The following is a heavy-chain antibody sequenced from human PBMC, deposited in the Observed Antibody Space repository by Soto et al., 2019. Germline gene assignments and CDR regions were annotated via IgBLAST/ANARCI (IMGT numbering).Heavy chain of an antibody. CDR3: ASVSYYDILTGYFDY. J-gene: IGHJ4*02. Sequence: AETLSLTCTVSGGSISSYYWSWIRQPPGKGLEWIGYIYYSGSTNYNPSLKSRVTISVDTSKDQFSLKLSSVTAADTAVYYCASVSYYDILTGYFDYWGQGTLVTVSS. D-gene: IGHD3-9*01. CDR1: GGSISSYY. V-gene: IGHV4-59*01. CDR2: IYYSGST.